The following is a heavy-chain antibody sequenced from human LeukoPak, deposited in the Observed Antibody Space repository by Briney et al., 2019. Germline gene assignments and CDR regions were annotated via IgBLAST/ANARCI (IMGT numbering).Heavy chain of an antibody. CDR3: ARVGSGSYYWFDP. D-gene: IGHD3-10*01. Sequence: ASLKVSCKASGYTFTGYYMHWVRQAPGQGLDWMGWINPNSGGTNYAQKFQGRVTMTRDTSISTAYMELSRLRSDDTAVYSCARVGSGSYYWFDPWGQGTLVTVYS. V-gene: IGHV1-2*02. CDR2: INPNSGGT. J-gene: IGHJ5*02. CDR1: GYTFTGYY.